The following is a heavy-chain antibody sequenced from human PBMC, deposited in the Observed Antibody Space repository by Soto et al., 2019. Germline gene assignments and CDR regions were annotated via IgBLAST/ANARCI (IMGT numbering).Heavy chain of an antibody. V-gene: IGHV1-46*03. CDR2: INPSGGST. D-gene: IGHD5-18*01. CDR3: ARGREYSYSHSPFDY. CDR1: GYTFIGYC. J-gene: IGHJ4*02. Sequence: ASVKVSCKASGYTFIGYCMHWVRQAPGQGLEWMGIINPSGGSTSYAQKFQGRVTMTRDTSTSTVYMELSSLRSEDTAVYYCARGREYSYSHSPFDYCGEGTLVTVSS.